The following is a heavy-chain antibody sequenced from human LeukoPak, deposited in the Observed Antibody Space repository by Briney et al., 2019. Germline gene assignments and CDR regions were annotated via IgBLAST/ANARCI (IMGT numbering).Heavy chain of an antibody. V-gene: IGHV4-39*01. CDR2: IYYSGTT. J-gene: IGHJ5*02. Sequence: SETLSLTCTVSGGSINSNSYYWGWIRQPPGKGLEWIGTIYYSGTTYYNPSLKSRVTISIDTSKNQFSLNLSSVTAADTAIYYCARHEGRWFDPWGQGTLVTVSS. CDR3: ARHEGRWFDP. CDR1: GGSINSNSYY.